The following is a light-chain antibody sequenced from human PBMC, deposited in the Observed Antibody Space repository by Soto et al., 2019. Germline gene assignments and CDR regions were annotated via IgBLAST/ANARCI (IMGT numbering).Light chain of an antibody. Sequence: QSVLTQPPSASGSPGQSVTISCTGTSSDVGGYNYVSWYQQHPGKAPKLMIYEVSKRPSGVPDRFSGSKSGNTASLTVSGLHAEDDAHYYFTSYAGSNNVVFGGGTKVTVL. J-gene: IGLJ2*01. V-gene: IGLV2-8*01. CDR3: TSYAGSNNVV. CDR2: EVS. CDR1: SSDVGGYNY.